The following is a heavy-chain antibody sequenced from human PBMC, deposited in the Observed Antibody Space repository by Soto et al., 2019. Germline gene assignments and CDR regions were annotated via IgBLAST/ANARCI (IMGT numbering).Heavy chain of an antibody. Sequence: SGPTLVNPTQTLTLTCTFSGFSLSPSGVGVGWIRQSPGKALEWLALIYWDDDKRYSPSLKSRLTITKDTSKNQVVLTMTNMDPVDTVTYYCAHRRDSSDWYGFVMDVWGQGTTVTVSS. D-gene: IGHD6-19*01. CDR1: GFSLSPSGVG. J-gene: IGHJ6*02. CDR3: AHRRDSSDWYGFVMDV. V-gene: IGHV2-5*02. CDR2: IYWDDDK.